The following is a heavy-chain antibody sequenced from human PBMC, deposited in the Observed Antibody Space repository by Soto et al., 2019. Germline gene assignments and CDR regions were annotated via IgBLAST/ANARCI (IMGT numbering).Heavy chain of an antibody. Sequence: LSLTCTGSGDSISSGGYYWSWIRQHPGKCLEWIGYIYYSGSTYYNPSLKSRVTISVDTSKNQFSLKLSSVTAADTAVYYCARGHYSYDSSGCPTPEYWGQGTLVTLSS. D-gene: IGHD3-22*01. CDR3: ARGHYSYDSSGCPTPEY. CDR2: IYYSGST. J-gene: IGHJ4*02. CDR1: GDSISSGGYY. V-gene: IGHV4-31*03.